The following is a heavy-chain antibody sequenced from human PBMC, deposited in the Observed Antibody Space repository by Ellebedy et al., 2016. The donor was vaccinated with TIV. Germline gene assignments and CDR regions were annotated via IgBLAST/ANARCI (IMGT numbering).Heavy chain of an antibody. D-gene: IGHD2-2*01. Sequence: GESLKISCAASGFTVYNNYMAWVRQAPGKGLEWVSLIYSGGSTQYTDSVKGRFTISRDNSKNTVYLQMNSLRVEDTAVYYCARIYQWGQGTLVTVSS. CDR2: IYSGGST. V-gene: IGHV3-66*01. CDR1: GFTVYNNY. CDR3: ARIYQ. J-gene: IGHJ4*02.